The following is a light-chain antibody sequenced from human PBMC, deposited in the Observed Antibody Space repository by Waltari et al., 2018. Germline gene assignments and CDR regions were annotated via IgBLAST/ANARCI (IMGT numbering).Light chain of an antibody. CDR3: QQYNTLPVT. J-gene: IGKJ4*01. V-gene: IGKV1-33*01. Sequence: MQVTQSPSSLSASVGDRVTITCQANQDINNFLNWYQQKPGKAPKVVIFDAFNLATGVPSRFSGGGSGTDFTFTISSLQPEDIATYYCQQYNTLPVTFGGGTKVEIK. CDR1: QDINNF. CDR2: DAF.